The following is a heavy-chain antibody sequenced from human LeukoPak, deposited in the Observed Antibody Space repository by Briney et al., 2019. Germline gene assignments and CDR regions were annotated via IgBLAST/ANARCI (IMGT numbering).Heavy chain of an antibody. CDR2: ISGDSYY. CDR1: GFAFNSYT. Sequence: GGSLRLSCAASGFAFNSYTINWVRQAPGKGLEWVSSISGDSYYNYAESVRGRFTISRDNSENTLDLHMHSLRAEDTAVYYCAAKGNGFTGICLFAHWGQGTLVTVSS. V-gene: IGHV3-21*01. D-gene: IGHD1-26*01. J-gene: IGHJ4*02. CDR3: AAKGNGFTGICLFAH.